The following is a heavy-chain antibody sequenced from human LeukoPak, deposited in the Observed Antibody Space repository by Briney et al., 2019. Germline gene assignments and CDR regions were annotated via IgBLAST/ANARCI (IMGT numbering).Heavy chain of an antibody. CDR1: GLAVNSNY. J-gene: IGHJ3*02. V-gene: IGHV3-53*01. CDR2: IYSVGST. D-gene: IGHD3-10*01. CDR3: AKGAGRSGSYRSDAFDI. Sequence: GGSLRLPCAASGLAVNSNYLTWVRQAPGKGLEWVSIIYSVGSTYYADSVKGRFTISRDNSKNTLYLQMSSLGADDTAVYYCAKGAGRSGSYRSDAFDIWGQGTVVTVSS.